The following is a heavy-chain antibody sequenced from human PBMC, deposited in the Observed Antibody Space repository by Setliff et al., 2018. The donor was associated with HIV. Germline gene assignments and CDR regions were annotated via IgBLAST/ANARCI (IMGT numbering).Heavy chain of an antibody. CDR1: GGSISSGGYS. CDR2: IYHSGNT. CDR3: ARGGVLLWFGEPKPYYFDY. D-gene: IGHD3-10*01. J-gene: IGHJ4*02. V-gene: IGHV4-30-2*01. Sequence: PSETLSLTCAVSGGSISSGGYSWSWIRQPPGKGLEWIGYIYHSGNTYYNPSLKSRVTISVYRSKNQFSLKLSSVTAADTAVYYCARGGVLLWFGEPKPYYFDYWGQGTLVTVS.